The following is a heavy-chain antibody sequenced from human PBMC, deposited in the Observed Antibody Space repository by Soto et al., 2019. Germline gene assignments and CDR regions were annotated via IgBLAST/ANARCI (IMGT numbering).Heavy chain of an antibody. J-gene: IGHJ4*02. Sequence: QVQLVESGGGVVQPGRSLRLSCAASGFTFSSYAMHWVRQAPGKGLEWVAVISYDGSNKYYADSVKGRFTISRDNSKNTLYLQMNSLRAEDTAVYYCARVEGGSAPESWGQGTLVIVSS. CDR2: ISYDGSNK. CDR3: ARVEGGSAPES. D-gene: IGHD2-15*01. V-gene: IGHV3-30-3*01. CDR1: GFTFSSYA.